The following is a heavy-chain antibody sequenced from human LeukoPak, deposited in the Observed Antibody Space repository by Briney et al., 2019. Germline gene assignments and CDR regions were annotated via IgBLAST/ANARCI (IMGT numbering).Heavy chain of an antibody. CDR2: INPSDDST. D-gene: IGHD3-22*01. V-gene: IGHV1-46*02. CDR3: ARAYYESSAYRHAVYFDY. J-gene: IGHJ4*02. Sequence: VASVKVSCKASGYTFNSSYMHWVRQAPGQGLEWMGIINPSDDSTRYAQKFQGRVTVTKDTSTITVYMHLSSLSSDDTAVYYCARAYYESSAYRHAVYFDYWGQGTLVTVS. CDR1: GYTFNSSY.